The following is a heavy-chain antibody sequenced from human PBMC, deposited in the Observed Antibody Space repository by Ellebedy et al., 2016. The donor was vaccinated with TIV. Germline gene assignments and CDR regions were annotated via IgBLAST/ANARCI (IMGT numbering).Heavy chain of an antibody. V-gene: IGHV3-23*01. CDR2: ISGGGGSA. CDR3: AKVGGYNYGPIDY. CDR1: GFTFSSYA. D-gene: IGHD5-18*01. J-gene: IGHJ4*02. Sequence: GESLKISCAASGFTFSSYAMSWVRQAPAKGLEWVSTISGGGGSAYFPDSVKGRFTISRDNSKNTVYLQMNSLRVEDTAVYYCAKVGGYNYGPIDYWGQGTLVTVSS.